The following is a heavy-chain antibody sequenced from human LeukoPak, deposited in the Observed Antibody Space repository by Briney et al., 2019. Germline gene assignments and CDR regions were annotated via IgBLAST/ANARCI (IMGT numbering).Heavy chain of an antibody. V-gene: IGHV3-33*01. Sequence: PGRSLRLSCAASGFTFSSYGMHWVRQAPGKGLEWVAVIWYDGSNKYYADSVKGRFTISRDNSKNTLYLQMNSLRAEDTAVYYCARGIYGDYVMDYWGQGTLVTVSS. CDR1: GFTFSSYG. CDR2: IWYDGSNK. CDR3: ARGIYGDYVMDY. D-gene: IGHD4-17*01. J-gene: IGHJ4*02.